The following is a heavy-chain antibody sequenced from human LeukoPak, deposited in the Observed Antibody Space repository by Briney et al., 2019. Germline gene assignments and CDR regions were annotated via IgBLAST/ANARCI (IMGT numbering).Heavy chain of an antibody. V-gene: IGHV3-9*01. D-gene: IGHD3-10*01. CDR1: GFTFDDYA. CDR3: AKDMSVRGVPYYYGMDV. Sequence: PGGSRRLSCAVSGFTFDDYAMHWVRQAPGKGLEWVSGISWNSGSIGYADSVKGRFSISRDNAKNSLYLQMNSLRAEDTALYYCAKDMSVRGVPYYYGMDVWGQGTTVTVSS. CDR2: ISWNSGSI. J-gene: IGHJ6*02.